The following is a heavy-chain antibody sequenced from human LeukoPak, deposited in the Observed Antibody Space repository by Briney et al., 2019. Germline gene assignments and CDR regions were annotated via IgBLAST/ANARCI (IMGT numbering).Heavy chain of an antibody. Sequence: ASVKVSCKASGYTFNVYYMHWVRQAPGQGLEWMGWINPNSGGTNYAQKFQGRVTMTRDTSISTAYMELSSLRSDDTAVYYCARDEPEHQPRDYWGQGTLVIVSS. CDR1: GYTFNVYY. D-gene: IGHD2-2*01. CDR3: ARDEPEHQPRDY. J-gene: IGHJ4*02. V-gene: IGHV1-2*02. CDR2: INPNSGGT.